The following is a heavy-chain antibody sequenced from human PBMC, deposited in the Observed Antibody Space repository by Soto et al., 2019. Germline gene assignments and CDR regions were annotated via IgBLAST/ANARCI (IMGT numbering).Heavy chain of an antibody. V-gene: IGHV3-48*03. Sequence: EVQLVESGGGLVQPGGSLRLSCAASGFTFSNYEMNWVRQAPGKGLEWVSYISSSGSTIYYADSVKGRFTISRDNAKNSLYLQMNSLRAEDTAVYYCARAGYGDFLYPWGQGTLVTVSS. CDR3: ARAGYGDFLYP. CDR1: GFTFSNYE. J-gene: IGHJ5*02. CDR2: ISSSGSTI. D-gene: IGHD4-17*01.